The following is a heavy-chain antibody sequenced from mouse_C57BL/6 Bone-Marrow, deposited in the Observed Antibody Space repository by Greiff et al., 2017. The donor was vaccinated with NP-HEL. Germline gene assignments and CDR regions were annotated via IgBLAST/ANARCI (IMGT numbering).Heavy chain of an antibody. CDR3: AAYYSNYGYWYFDV. CDR2: IYPGSGST. Sequence: VQLQQPGAELVKPGASVKMSCKASGYTFTRYWITWVKQRPGQGLEWIGAIYPGSGSTNYHEQFKSKATLTVDNSSSTAYMQLSSLTSEDSAVYYCAAYYSNYGYWYFDVWGTGTTVTVSS. V-gene: IGHV1-55*01. D-gene: IGHD2-5*01. J-gene: IGHJ1*03. CDR1: GYTFTRYW.